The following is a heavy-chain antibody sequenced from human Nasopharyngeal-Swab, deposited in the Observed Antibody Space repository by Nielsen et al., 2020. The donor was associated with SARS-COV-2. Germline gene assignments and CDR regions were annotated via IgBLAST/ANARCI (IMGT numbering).Heavy chain of an antibody. Sequence: GSLRLSCTVSGGSISSSSYYWGWIRQPPGKGLEWIGSIYYSGSTYYNPSLKSRVTISVDTSKNQFSLKLSSVTAADTAVYYCARARELRPWGQGTLVTVSS. D-gene: IGHD1-26*01. J-gene: IGHJ5*02. CDR1: GGSISSSSYY. CDR2: IYYSGST. V-gene: IGHV4-39*01. CDR3: ARARELRP.